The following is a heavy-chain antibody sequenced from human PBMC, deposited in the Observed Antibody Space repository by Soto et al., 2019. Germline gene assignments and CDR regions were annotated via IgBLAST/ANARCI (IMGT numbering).Heavy chain of an antibody. J-gene: IGHJ4*02. CDR1: GFTFSEHY. CDR2: ISTSSSYT. V-gene: IGHV3-11*05. Sequence: QVQLVESGGGLVKPGGSLRLSCVASGFTFSEHYMTWIRQAPGKGLEWLSYISTSSSYTNYADSVKGRFTISRDNAMNSLYLQMNSLRAEDTAVYYCARLRLTGYFDFWGQGTLLTVSS. CDR3: ARLRLTGYFDF.